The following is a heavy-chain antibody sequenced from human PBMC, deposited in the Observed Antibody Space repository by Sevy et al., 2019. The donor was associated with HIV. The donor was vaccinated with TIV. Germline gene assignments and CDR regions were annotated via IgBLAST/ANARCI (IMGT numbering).Heavy chain of an antibody. J-gene: IGHJ6*02. CDR1: GFTFSSYA. CDR2: ISGSGGST. V-gene: IGHV3-23*01. CDR3: AKDLSTRTYYYYGMDV. Sequence: GGSLRLSCAASGFTFSSYAMSWVRQAPGKGLEWVSAISGSGGSTYYADSVKGRFTISRDNSKNTLYLQMNSLSAEDTAVYYCAKDLSTRTYYYYGMDVWGQGTTVTVSS. D-gene: IGHD2-2*01.